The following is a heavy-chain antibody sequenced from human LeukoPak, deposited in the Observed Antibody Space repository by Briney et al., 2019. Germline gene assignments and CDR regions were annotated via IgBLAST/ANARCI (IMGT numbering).Heavy chain of an antibody. D-gene: IGHD5-18*01. J-gene: IGHJ3*02. Sequence: SETLSLTCTVSGGSISSYYWSWIRQPAGKGLEWIGRIYTSGSTNYNPSLKSRVTISVDTSKNQFSLKLSSVTAADTAVYYCARSEYSYGADAFDIWGQGTMVTVSS. CDR2: IYTSGST. CDR3: ARSEYSYGADAFDI. CDR1: GGSISSYY. V-gene: IGHV4-4*07.